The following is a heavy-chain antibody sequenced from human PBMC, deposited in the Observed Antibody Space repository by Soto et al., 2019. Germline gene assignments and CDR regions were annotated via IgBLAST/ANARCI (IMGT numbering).Heavy chain of an antibody. Sequence: SETLSLTCTVSGGSISSYYCSWIRQPPGKGLEWIGYIYYSGSTNYNPSLKSRVTIPVDTSKNQFSLKLSSVTAADTAVYYCARSIAARPIWFDPWGQGTLVTVSS. V-gene: IGHV4-59*01. CDR3: ARSIAARPIWFDP. J-gene: IGHJ5*02. D-gene: IGHD6-6*01. CDR2: IYYSGST. CDR1: GGSISSYY.